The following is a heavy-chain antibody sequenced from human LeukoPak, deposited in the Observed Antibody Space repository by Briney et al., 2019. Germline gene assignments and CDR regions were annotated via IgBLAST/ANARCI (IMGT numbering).Heavy chain of an antibody. J-gene: IGHJ4*02. CDR2: IHYSGST. D-gene: IGHD3-22*01. Sequence: SETLSLTCTVSGGSINSYYWSWIRQPPGRGLEWIGSIHYSGSTSYNPSLRSRVTISVDKSKNQFFLKLSSVTATDTAVYYCARDSGWGYYDSSGYYPKGNYFDYWGQGTLVTVSS. V-gene: IGHV4-59*01. CDR1: GGSINSYY. CDR3: ARDSGWGYYDSSGYYPKGNYFDY.